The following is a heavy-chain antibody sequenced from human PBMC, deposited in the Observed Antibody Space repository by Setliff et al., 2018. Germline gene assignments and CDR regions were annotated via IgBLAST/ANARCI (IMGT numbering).Heavy chain of an antibody. J-gene: IGHJ4*02. D-gene: IGHD2-15*01. CDR3: ASSSGGNYEAYFDY. Sequence: ETLSLTCAVYGGSFSTYYWIWIRQPPGKGLEWIGEINHSGSTNYNPSLKSRVTISVDNSQNTLYLQMNSLSPEDTALYYCASSSGGNYEAYFDYWGQGTLVTVSS. CDR2: INHSGST. CDR1: GGSFSTYY. V-gene: IGHV4-34*01.